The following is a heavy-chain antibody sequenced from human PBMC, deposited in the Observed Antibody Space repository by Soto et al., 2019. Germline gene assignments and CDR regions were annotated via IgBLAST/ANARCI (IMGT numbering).Heavy chain of an antibody. J-gene: IGHJ5*02. CDR3: ARDSSGWSNWFDP. CDR1: GYTFTGYY. CDR2: INPNSGGT. D-gene: IGHD6-19*01. V-gene: IGHV1-2*04. Sequence: SVKVPCKASGYTFTGYYMHWVRQAPGQGLEWMGWINPNSGGTNYAQKFQGWVTMTRDTSISTAYMELSRLRSDDTAVYYCARDSSGWSNWFDPWGQGTLVTVSS.